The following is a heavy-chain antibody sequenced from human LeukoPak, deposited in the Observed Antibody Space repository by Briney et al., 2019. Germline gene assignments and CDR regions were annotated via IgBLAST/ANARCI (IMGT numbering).Heavy chain of an antibody. V-gene: IGHV4-30-4*08. D-gene: IGHD4-11*01. J-gene: IGHJ6*03. Sequence: SQTLSLTCTVSGGSISSGDYYWSWIRQPQGKGLEWIGYIYYSGSTYYNPSLKSRVTISVDTSKNQFSLKLSSVTAADTAVYYCARGESTVTDMDVWGKGTTVTVSS. CDR1: GGSISSGDYY. CDR2: IYYSGST. CDR3: ARGESTVTDMDV.